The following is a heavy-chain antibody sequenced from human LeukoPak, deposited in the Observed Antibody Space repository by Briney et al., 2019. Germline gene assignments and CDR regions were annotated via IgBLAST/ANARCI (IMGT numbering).Heavy chain of an antibody. Sequence: PSETLSLTCTVSGGSISSYYWSWIRQPAGKGLEWIGRIYTSGSTNYNPSLKSRVTMSVDTSKNQFSLKLSSVTAADTAVYYCARAPYYYDSSGQPEDDAFDIWGQGTMVTVSS. CDR1: GGSISSYY. CDR2: IYTSGST. CDR3: ARAPYYYDSSGQPEDDAFDI. J-gene: IGHJ3*02. V-gene: IGHV4-4*07. D-gene: IGHD3-22*01.